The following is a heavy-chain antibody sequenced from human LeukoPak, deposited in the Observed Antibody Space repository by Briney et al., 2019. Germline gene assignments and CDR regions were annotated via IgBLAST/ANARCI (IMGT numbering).Heavy chain of an antibody. CDR1: GYTFTNYY. J-gene: IGHJ4*02. CDR2: INPAGGST. D-gene: IGHD3-10*01. CDR3: ARELKAPMLWFGEEAPGYYFDY. Sequence: ASVKVSCKASGYTFTNYYIHWVRQAPGQGLQWMGVINPAGGSTTYAQKFQGRVTMTRDMSTSTVYMELSSLRSEDTAVYYCARELKAPMLWFGEEAPGYYFDYWGQGTLVTVSS. V-gene: IGHV1-46*01.